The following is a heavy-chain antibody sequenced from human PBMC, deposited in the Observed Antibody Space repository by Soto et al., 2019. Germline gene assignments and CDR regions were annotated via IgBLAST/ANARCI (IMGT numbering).Heavy chain of an antibody. J-gene: IGHJ6*02. V-gene: IGHV4-34*01. D-gene: IGHD1-26*01. Sequence: PSETLSLTCAVYGGSFSGYYWSWIRQPPGKGLEWIGEINHSGSTNYNPSLKSRVTISVDTSKNQFSLKLSSVTAADTAVYYCARGREYSGSFYYYYYYGMDVWGPGTTVTVSS. CDR2: INHSGST. CDR3: ARGREYSGSFYYYYYYGMDV. CDR1: GGSFSGYY.